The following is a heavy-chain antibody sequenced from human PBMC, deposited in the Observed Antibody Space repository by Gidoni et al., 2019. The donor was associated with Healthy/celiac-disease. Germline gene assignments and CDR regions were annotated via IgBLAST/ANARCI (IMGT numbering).Heavy chain of an antibody. CDR1: GGSISSGSYS. Sequence: QVQLQESGPGLVKPSQTLSLTCTVSGGSISSGSYSWRWIRHPAGKGLAWIGRIYTSGSTNYNPSLKSRVTISVDTSKNQFSLKLSSVTAADTAVYYCARVRYDFWSGSNNWFDPWGQGTLVTVSS. V-gene: IGHV4-61*02. J-gene: IGHJ5*02. D-gene: IGHD3-3*01. CDR2: IYTSGST. CDR3: ARVRYDFWSGSNNWFDP.